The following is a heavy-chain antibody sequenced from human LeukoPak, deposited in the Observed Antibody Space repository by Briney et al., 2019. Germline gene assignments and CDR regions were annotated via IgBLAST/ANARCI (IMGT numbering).Heavy chain of an antibody. D-gene: IGHD2-15*01. CDR2: IYYSGST. Sequence: SETLSLTCTVSGGSINSYYWSWIRRPPGKGLEWIGYIYYSGSTNYNPSLKSRVTISVDTSNNKFSLKLTSLTAADTAVYYCVRHLSAGRPAFDIWGQGTMVTVSS. CDR3: VRHLSAGRPAFDI. J-gene: IGHJ3*02. CDR1: GGSINSYY. V-gene: IGHV4-59*08.